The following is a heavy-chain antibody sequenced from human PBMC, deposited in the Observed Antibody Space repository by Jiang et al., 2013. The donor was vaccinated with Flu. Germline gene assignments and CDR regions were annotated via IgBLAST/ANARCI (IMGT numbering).Heavy chain of an antibody. D-gene: IGHD5-18*01. V-gene: IGHV4-30-4*01. CDR1: GGSISSNDYY. J-gene: IGHJ5*02. CDR2: IYYSGIT. CDR3: ARDPKASAEIGGRGYIYGPSGFDP. Sequence: GPGLVKPSQTLSLICSVSGGSISSNDYYWTWIRQPPGKGLEWIGYIYYSGITFYNPSLKSRLTISVDTSKNQFSLKLTSVTAADTAVYYCARDPKASAEIGGRGYIYGPSGFDPWGQGRLVTVSS.